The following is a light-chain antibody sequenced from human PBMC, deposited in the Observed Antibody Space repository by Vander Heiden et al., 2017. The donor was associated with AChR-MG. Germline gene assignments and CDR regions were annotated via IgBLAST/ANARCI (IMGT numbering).Light chain of an antibody. V-gene: IGLV2-11*01. CDR1: SSDVGGYNF. CDR2: DVT. J-gene: IGLJ3*02. CDR3: FSYASNYWV. Sequence: QSALTQPRSVSGSPGQSVTISCTGTSSDVGGYNFVSWYQKHPGKVPKLIIYDVTKRPSGVPDRFSGSKSGNTASLTISGLQAEDEADYYCFSYASNYWVFGGGTKLTVL.